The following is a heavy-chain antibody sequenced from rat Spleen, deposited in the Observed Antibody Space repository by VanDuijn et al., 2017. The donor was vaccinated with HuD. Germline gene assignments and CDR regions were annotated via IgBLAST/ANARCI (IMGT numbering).Heavy chain of an antibody. CDR1: GFTFDDYY. J-gene: IGHJ1*01. V-gene: IGHV5-27*01. Sequence: EVQLVESGGGLVQPGRSLKLSCAASGFTFDDYYMAWVRQAPKQGLEWVASSSPRGGSTYYRDSVKGRFTISRDNAKSTLDLQMDSLRSEDTATYYCATSPYYWYFDFWGPGTMVTVSS. CDR2: SSPRGGST. CDR3: ATSPYYWYFDF.